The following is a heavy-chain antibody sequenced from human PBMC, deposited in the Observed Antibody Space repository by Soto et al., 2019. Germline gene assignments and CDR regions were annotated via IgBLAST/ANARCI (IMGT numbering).Heavy chain of an antibody. Sequence: SETLSLTCTVAGGSISGYYWSWIRQPPGEGLEWIGSIYYSGSTYYNPSLKSRVTISVDTSKNQFSLKLSSVTAADTAVYYCARHGVDIVATILYNWFDPWGQGTLVTVSS. D-gene: IGHD5-12*01. CDR2: IYYSGST. V-gene: IGHV4-59*05. J-gene: IGHJ5*02. CDR1: GGSISGYY. CDR3: ARHGVDIVATILYNWFDP.